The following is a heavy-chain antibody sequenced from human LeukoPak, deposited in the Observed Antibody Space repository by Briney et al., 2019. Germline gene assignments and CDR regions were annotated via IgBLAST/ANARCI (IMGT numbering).Heavy chain of an antibody. CDR3: AKVLSETRGYFDY. CDR1: GFTVSSNY. CDR2: IYSGGST. V-gene: IGHV3-53*01. Sequence: GGSLRLSCAASGFTVSSNYMSWVRQAPGKGLEWVSVIYSGGSTYYADSVKGRFTISRDNSKNTLYLQMNSLRAEDTAVYYCAKVLSETRGYFDYWGQGTLVTVSS. J-gene: IGHJ4*02. D-gene: IGHD1-26*01.